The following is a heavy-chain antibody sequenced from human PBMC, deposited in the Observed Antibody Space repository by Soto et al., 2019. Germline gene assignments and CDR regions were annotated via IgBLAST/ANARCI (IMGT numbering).Heavy chain of an antibody. V-gene: IGHV1-18*01. CDR3: ARYKDYYGSGSQDGMDF. D-gene: IGHD3-10*01. CDR1: GYTFTSYG. Sequence: QGQLVQSGAEVKKPGASVKVSCKASGYTFTSYGISWVRQAPGQGLEWMGWISAYNGNTNYAQKLQGRVTMTTDTSTSTAYMELRSLRSDDTAVYYCARYKDYYGSGSQDGMDFWGQGTTVTVSS. CDR2: ISAYNGNT. J-gene: IGHJ6*02.